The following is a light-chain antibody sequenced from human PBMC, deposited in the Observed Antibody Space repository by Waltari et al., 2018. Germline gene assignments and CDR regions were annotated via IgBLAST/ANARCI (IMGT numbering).Light chain of an antibody. CDR2: GTS. CDR3: QQYDGEVVT. V-gene: IGKV3-20*01. CDR1: QSVTSIP. J-gene: IGKJ4*01. Sequence: DIVLTQSPGTLSLSPGERATLSCMASQSVTSIPFTWYQQKFGQAPRLLIYGTSSRATGIPDRFSGSGSGTDFTLTISRLEPEDFAVYYCQQYDGEVVTFGGGTKVEI.